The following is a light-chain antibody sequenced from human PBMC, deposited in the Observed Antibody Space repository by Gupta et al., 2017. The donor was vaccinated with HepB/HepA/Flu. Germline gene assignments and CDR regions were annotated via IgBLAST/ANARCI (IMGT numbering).Light chain of an antibody. J-gene: IGLJ3*02. CDR1: NIGSKS. CDR2: DDS. Sequence: SSVLTQPPSASVAPGKTARLTCGGNNIGSKSVHWYQQKPGQAPVLVVYDDSDRPSGIPERFSGSNSGNTATLTISRVEAGDEADYYCQVWDSSSDHPVFGGGTKLTVL. CDR3: QVWDSSSDHPV. V-gene: IGLV3-21*03.